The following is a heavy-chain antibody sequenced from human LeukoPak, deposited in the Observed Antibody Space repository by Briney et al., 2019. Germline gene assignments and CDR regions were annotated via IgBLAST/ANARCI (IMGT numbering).Heavy chain of an antibody. CDR1: GFTFSSYG. V-gene: IGHV4-39*01. CDR2: IYYSGST. CDR3: ARSYCSSTSCYAVGAFDI. J-gene: IGHJ3*02. Sequence: PGGSLRLSCAAPGFTFSSYGLHWVRQPPGKGLEWIGSIYYSGSTYYNPSLKSRVTISVDTSKKQFSLRLSSVTAADTAVYYCARSYCSSTSCYAVGAFDIWGQGTLVTVSS. D-gene: IGHD2-2*01.